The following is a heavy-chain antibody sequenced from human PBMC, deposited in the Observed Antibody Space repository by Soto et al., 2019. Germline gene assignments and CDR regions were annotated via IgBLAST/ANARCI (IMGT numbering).Heavy chain of an antibody. V-gene: IGHV1-2*02. D-gene: IGHD1-26*01. Sequence: ASVNVSCKASGYTFTSYGISWVRQAPGQGLEWMGWINPKSGGTMYPQKFQGRVTMTWDTSISTAYMALTRLRSDDTAVYYCARDLAKGGGSAGFDYWGQGTLVTVSS. J-gene: IGHJ4*02. CDR3: ARDLAKGGGSAGFDY. CDR2: INPKSGGT. CDR1: GYTFTSYG.